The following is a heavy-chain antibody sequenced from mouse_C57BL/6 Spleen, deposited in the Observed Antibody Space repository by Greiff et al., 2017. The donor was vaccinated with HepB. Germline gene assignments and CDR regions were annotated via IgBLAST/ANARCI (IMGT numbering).Heavy chain of an antibody. D-gene: IGHD3-2*02. CDR3: ASDSSGYVPFDY. CDR1: GYTFTSYW. Sequence: QVHVKQSGAELVKPGASVKMSCKASGYTFTSYWITWVKQRPGQGLEWIGDIYPGSGSTNYNEKFKSKATLTVDTSSSTAYMQLSSLTSEDSAVYYCASDSSGYVPFDYWGQGTTLTVSS. CDR2: IYPGSGST. J-gene: IGHJ2*01. V-gene: IGHV1-55*01.